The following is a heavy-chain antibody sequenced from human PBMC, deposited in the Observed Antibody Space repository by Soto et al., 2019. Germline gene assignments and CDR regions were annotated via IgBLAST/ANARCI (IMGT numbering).Heavy chain of an antibody. V-gene: IGHV3-23*01. J-gene: IGHJ3*01. D-gene: IGHD3-22*01. CDR1: GFTFGNFA. CDR2: ISGSGDRT. CDR3: VKGGVYDSRGYYYNAFHV. Sequence: EVQLLESGGGLVQPGGSLRLSCAASGFTFGNFAMSWVRQPPGGGLEGVGGISGSGDRTYFADSVKGRFTLSRDNSKNTLTLQMKSLRDEDAVVYHCVKGGVYDSRGYYYNAFHVWGPGTVVTVSS.